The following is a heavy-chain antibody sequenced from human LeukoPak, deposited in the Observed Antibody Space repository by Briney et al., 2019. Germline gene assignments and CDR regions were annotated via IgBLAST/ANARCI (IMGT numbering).Heavy chain of an antibody. CDR1: GATFSSYN. D-gene: IGHD3-22*01. J-gene: IGHJ4*02. CDR2: IIPILGIA. Sequence: SVKVSCKASGATFSSYNISWVRQAPGQGLEWMGRIIPILGIANYAQKFQGRVTITADKSTSTAYMELSSLRSEDTAVYYCARXPKGYYYDSSGXXGDYWGQGXLVTXSS. V-gene: IGHV1-69*04. CDR3: ARXPKGYYYDSSGXXGDY.